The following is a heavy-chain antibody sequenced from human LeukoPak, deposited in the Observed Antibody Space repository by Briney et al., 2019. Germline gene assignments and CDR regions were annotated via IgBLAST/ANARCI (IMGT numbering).Heavy chain of an antibody. V-gene: IGHV4-59*10. J-gene: IGHJ6*03. CDR3: ARASAYDSSGYPHYYYYMDV. Sequence: PSETLSLTCAVYGGSISSYYWSCIRQPAGKGLEWIGRIYTSGSTNYNPSLKSRVTMSVDTSKNQFSLKLSSVTAADTAVYYCARASAYDSSGYPHYYYYMDVWGKGTTVTISS. CDR2: IYTSGST. D-gene: IGHD3-22*01. CDR1: GGSISSYY.